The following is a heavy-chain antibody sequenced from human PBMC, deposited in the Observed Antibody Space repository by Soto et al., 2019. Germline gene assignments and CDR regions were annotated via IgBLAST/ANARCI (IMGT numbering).Heavy chain of an antibody. Sequence: SGPTLVNPTQTLTLTCTFSGFSLSTTGVGVSWIRQPPGKALEWLALIYWHDDKRYSPSLKSRLTITKDTSKNQAVLTMTNMDPVDTATYPCAHTGGAAVGLYYYDYWGQGDRVTAAS. CDR2: IYWHDDK. V-gene: IGHV2-5*01. D-gene: IGHD6-13*01. J-gene: IGHJ4*02. CDR1: GFSLSTTGVG. CDR3: AHTGGAAVGLYYYDY.